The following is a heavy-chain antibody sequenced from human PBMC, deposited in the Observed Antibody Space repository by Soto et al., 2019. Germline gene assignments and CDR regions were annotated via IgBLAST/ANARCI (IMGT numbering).Heavy chain of an antibody. V-gene: IGHV4-31*03. CDR3: ARTTMVRGVGPGYIWFDP. CDR2: IYYSGST. CDR1: GGSISSGGYY. Sequence: QVQLQESGPGLVKPSQTLSLTCTVSGGSISSGGYYWSWIRQHPGKGLEWIGYIYYSGSTYYNPSLKSRVTISVDTSKNQFSLKLSSVTAADTAVYYCARTTMVRGVGPGYIWFDPWGQGTLVTVSS. J-gene: IGHJ5*02. D-gene: IGHD3-10*01.